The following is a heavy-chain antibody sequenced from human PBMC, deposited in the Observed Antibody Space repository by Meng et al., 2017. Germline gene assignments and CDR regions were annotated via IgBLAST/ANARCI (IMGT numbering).Heavy chain of an antibody. Sequence: QVQWLQSGAQVKKPGASVKVSCKASGYTCTSYDLNWVRQATGQGLEWMGWMNPNSGNTGYAQKFQGRVTITRNTSISTAYMELSSLRSEDTAVYYCARGYYGSGLFDPWGQGTLVTVSS. CDR2: MNPNSGNT. V-gene: IGHV1-8*03. D-gene: IGHD3-10*01. CDR1: GYTCTSYD. J-gene: IGHJ5*02. CDR3: ARGYYGSGLFDP.